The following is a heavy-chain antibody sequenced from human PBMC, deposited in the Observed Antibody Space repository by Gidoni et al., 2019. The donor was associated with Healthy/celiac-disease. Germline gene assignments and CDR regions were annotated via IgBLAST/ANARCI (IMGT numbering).Heavy chain of an antibody. CDR1: GGTFSSYA. D-gene: IGHD5-18*01. CDR3: ARDRSYGAHAFDI. Sequence: QLVQSGAEVKTPGASVKVSCKASGGTFSSYAISWVRQAPGQGLEWMGGIIPIFGTANYAQKFQGRVTITADESTSTAYMELSSLRSEDTAVYYCARDRSYGAHAFDIWGQVTMVTVSS. J-gene: IGHJ3*02. CDR2: IIPIFGTA. V-gene: IGHV1-69*01.